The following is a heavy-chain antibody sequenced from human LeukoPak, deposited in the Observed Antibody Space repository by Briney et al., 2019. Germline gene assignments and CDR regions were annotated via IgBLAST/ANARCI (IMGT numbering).Heavy chain of an antibody. CDR1: GFTFSHYW. J-gene: IGHJ4*01. V-gene: IGHV3-7*01. CDR3: SRSLEY. CDR2: INQDGSVK. Sequence: PGGSLRLSCTASGFTFSHYWMDWVRHAPGKGLEWVANINQDGSVKYYVDSVKGRFTISRDNTKNSLSLRMDSLRDDDTAVYSCSRSLEYSGQGTLVTVSS.